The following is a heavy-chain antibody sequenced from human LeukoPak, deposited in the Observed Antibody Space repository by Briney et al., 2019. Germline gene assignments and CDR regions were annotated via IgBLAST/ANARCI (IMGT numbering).Heavy chain of an antibody. CDR3: ARGYCSGGGCSVLGAFRD. CDR1: GYIFINYY. V-gene: IGHV1-46*01. D-gene: IGHD2-15*01. J-gene: IGHJ3*01. Sequence: GASVKVSCKTSGYIFINYYIHWVRRAPGQRLEWMGRINPSDGSTSHPQKFQGRVTMTRDTSTTTVYMELSTLRFEDTAIYYCARGYCSGGGCSVLGAFRDWGQGTMVTVSS. CDR2: INPSDGST.